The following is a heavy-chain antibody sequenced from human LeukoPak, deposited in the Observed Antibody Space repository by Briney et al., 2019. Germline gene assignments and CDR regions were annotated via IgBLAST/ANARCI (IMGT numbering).Heavy chain of an antibody. CDR1: GYTFTGYY. CDR3: ARGPKAQWLVRDSDY. CDR2: INPNSGGT. J-gene: IGHJ4*02. V-gene: IGHV1-2*02. D-gene: IGHD6-19*01. Sequence: GASVKVSCKASGYTFTGYYMHWVRQAPGQGLEWMGWINPNSGGTNYAQKFRGRVTMTRDTSISTAYMELSRLRSDDTAVYYCARGPKAQWLVRDSDYWGQGTLVTVSS.